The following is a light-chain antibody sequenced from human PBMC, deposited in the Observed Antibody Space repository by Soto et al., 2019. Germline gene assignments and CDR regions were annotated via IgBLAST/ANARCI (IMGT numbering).Light chain of an antibody. Sequence: QSVLTQPPSASASLGASVTLTCTLSSGYSNYKVDWYQQRPGKGPRFVMRVGTGGIVGSKGDGIPDRFSVLGSGLNRYLTIKNIQEEDASDYPCGADHGSGSNFVVVFGGGTKLTVL. CDR2: VGTGGIVG. CDR1: SGYSNYK. CDR3: GADHGSGSNFVVV. J-gene: IGLJ2*01. V-gene: IGLV9-49*01.